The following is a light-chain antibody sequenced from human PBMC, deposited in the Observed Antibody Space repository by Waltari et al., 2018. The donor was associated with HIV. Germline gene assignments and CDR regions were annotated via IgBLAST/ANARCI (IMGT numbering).Light chain of an antibody. CDR1: NPHRSVSHY. V-gene: IGLV2-14*03. J-gene: IGLJ3*02. Sequence: SVLTQPPSVSGSPGPSITISCSVVNPHRSVSHYVSWYRQQPYKGPQLVLYDVNYRPSGISDRFSGSKSGNTAALTISALQPDDEGHYYCSSYTTTRSVVFGGGTKVTVL. CDR2: DVN. CDR3: SSYTTTRSVV.